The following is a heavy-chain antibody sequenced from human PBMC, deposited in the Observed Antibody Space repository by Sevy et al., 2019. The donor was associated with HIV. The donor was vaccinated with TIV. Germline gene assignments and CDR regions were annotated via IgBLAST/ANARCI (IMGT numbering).Heavy chain of an antibody. V-gene: IGHV3-23*01. CDR1: GFDFSIYS. CDR3: AREGCTKPHDY. J-gene: IGHJ4*02. D-gene: IGHD2-8*01. CDR2: LSFGCGKI. Sequence: GSLRLSCAASGFDFSIYSMRWVRQAPGKGLEWVSTLSFGCGKINYADSVKGRFTISRDNSKSSVYLQMNNMRVEDTAVYYCAREGCTKPHDYWGQRTLVTVSS.